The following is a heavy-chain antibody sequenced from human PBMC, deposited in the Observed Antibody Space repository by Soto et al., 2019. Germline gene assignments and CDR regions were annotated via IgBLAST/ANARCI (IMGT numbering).Heavy chain of an antibody. CDR3: AKGRGGSGSLTPRVDF. D-gene: IGHD3-10*01. CDR2: ISGGGDTT. V-gene: IGHV3-23*01. CDR1: GFTFNNYA. J-gene: IGHJ4*02. Sequence: EVQLLESGGGLVQPGGSLRPSCAASGFTFNNYAMTWVRQAPGKGLEWVSAISGGGDTTSYADSGKGRFTVSRDGSKNTLYLQMSSLRAEDTALYYCAKGRGGSGSLTPRVDFWGQGTLVTVSS.